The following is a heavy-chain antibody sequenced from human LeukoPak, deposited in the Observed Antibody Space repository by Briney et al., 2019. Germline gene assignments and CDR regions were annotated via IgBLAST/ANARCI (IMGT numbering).Heavy chain of an antibody. CDR2: IYTSGST. J-gene: IGHJ4*02. Sequence: SETLSLTFTVSGGSISSGSYYWSWIRQPAGKGLEWIGRIYTSGSTNYNPSLKSRVTISVDTSKNQFSLKLSSVTAADTAVYYCARGEEMATPDYWGQGTLVTVSS. CDR3: ARGEEMATPDY. D-gene: IGHD5-24*01. V-gene: IGHV4-61*02. CDR1: GGSISSGSYY.